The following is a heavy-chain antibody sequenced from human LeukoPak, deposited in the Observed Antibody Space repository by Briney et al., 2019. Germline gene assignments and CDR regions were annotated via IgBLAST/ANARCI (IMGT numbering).Heavy chain of an antibody. CDR2: INPSGGST. J-gene: IGHJ4*02. CDR1: GYTFTIYY. Sequence: GASVTVSCKSSGYTFTIYYMHWVRQPPGQGLEWMGIINPSGGSTSYAQKFQGRVTMTRDTSTSTVYMELSSLRSEDTAVYYCARDGAPYYYDSSGYSNFDYWGQGTPVTVSS. D-gene: IGHD3-22*01. CDR3: ARDGAPYYYDSSGYSNFDY. V-gene: IGHV1-46*01.